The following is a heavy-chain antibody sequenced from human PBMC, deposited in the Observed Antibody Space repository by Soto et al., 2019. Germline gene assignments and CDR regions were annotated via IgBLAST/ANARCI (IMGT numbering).Heavy chain of an antibody. CDR3: ARGPGYYYDSSGLARYYCDY. CDR2: ISAYNGNT. Sequence: QVQLVQSGAEVKKPGASVKVSCKASGYTFTSYGISWVRQAPGQGLEWMGWISAYNGNTNYAQKLQGRVTMTTDTSTSTAYMELRSLISDDTAVYYCARGPGYYYDSSGLARYYCDYWGQGTLVTVSS. J-gene: IGHJ4*02. D-gene: IGHD3-22*01. V-gene: IGHV1-18*01. CDR1: GYTFTSYG.